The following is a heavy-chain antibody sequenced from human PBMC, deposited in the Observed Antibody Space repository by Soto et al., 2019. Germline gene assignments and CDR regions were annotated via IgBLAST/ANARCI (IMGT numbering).Heavy chain of an antibody. D-gene: IGHD3-10*01. CDR3: ARDRTFYGSGSRGMDF. J-gene: IGHJ6*02. V-gene: IGHV3-30*02. CDR1: GFTFSSYG. CDR2: IRYDGSNK. Sequence: PGGSLRLSCVTSGFTFSSYGMHWVRLAPGKGLEWLAIIRYDGSNKYYGDSVKGRFTISRDNSNNTLYLEMNNLRAEDTAVYYCARDRTFYGSGSRGMDFWGQGTTVTVSS.